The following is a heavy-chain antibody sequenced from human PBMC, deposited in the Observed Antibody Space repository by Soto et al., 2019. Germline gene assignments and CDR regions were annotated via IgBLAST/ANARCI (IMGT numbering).Heavy chain of an antibody. CDR1: GGSISSYY. CDR3: ARHLDWDRGTSAYYYYYYMDV. D-gene: IGHD3-9*01. CDR2: IYYSGST. V-gene: IGHV4-59*08. Sequence: SETLSLTCTVSGGSISSYYWSWIRQPPGKGLEWIGYIYYSGSTNYNPSLKSRVTISVDTSKNQFSLKLSSVTAADTAVYYCARHLDWDRGTSAYYYYYYMDVWGKGTTVTVSS. J-gene: IGHJ6*03.